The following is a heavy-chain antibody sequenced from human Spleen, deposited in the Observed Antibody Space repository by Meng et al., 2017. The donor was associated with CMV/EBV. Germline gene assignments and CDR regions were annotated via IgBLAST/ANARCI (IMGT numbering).Heavy chain of an antibody. CDR1: GFSLSTSGVG. J-gene: IGHJ5*02. D-gene: IGHD6-19*01. CDR2: IYWDDDK. Sequence: QITLKESGPTLVKPTQTLTLTCTFSGFSLSTSGVGVGWIRQPPGKALEWLALIYWDDDKRYSPSLKSRLTITKDTSKNQVVLTMTNMDPVDTATYYCARGYSSGWYDANWFDPWGQGTLVTVSS. V-gene: IGHV2-5*02. CDR3: ARGYSSGWYDANWFDP.